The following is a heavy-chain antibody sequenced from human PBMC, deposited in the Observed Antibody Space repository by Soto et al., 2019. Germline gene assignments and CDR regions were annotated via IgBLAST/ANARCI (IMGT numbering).Heavy chain of an antibody. CDR2: IYYSVST. Sequence: PSETLSLTCTVYGGSISSSNYYWGWIRQPPGKGLEWIGSIYYSVSTYYSPSLKSRVTISVDTSKNQFSLKLSSVTAADTAVYYCARSRGGWGESDYWGQGSLVTVSS. J-gene: IGHJ4*02. D-gene: IGHD3-16*01. CDR3: ARSRGGWGESDY. CDR1: GGSISSSNYY. V-gene: IGHV4-39*01.